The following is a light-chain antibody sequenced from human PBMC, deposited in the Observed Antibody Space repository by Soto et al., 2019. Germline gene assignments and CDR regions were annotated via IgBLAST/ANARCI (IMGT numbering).Light chain of an antibody. CDR2: ASS. CDR3: LQHNSYPWT. V-gene: IGKV1-17*01. CDR1: ETISTF. J-gene: IGKJ1*01. Sequence: DIQLTQSPSSLSASVGDRVTMTCRASETISTFLNWYQHKPGKAPKLLISASSRLQSGVPSRFSGSGSGTEFTLTISSLQPEDFATYYCLQHNSYPWTFGQGTKVDIK.